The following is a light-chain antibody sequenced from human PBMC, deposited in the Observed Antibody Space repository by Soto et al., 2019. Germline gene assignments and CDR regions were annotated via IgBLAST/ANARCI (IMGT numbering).Light chain of an antibody. CDR2: DVT. CDR1: SSDVGGSNF. V-gene: IGLV2-11*01. Sequence: QSALTQPRSVSGSPGQSVTISCSGTSSDVGGSNFVSWYQCHPGIVPKLMIYDVTKRPSGVPDRFSGSKSGNTASLTISGLQADDEADYFCCSYAGSFPHFGGGTKLTVL. J-gene: IGLJ2*01. CDR3: CSYAGSFPH.